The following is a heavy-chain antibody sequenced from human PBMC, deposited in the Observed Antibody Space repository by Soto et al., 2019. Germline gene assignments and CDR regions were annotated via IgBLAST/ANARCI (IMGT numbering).Heavy chain of an antibody. D-gene: IGHD2-2*02. CDR2: SYGRSKCPN. Sequence: QTLSLTCHLSGESVASHSAAWNSITQSPSIALECLGRSYGRSKCPNDYAVAVQSPITINTDTSKNQFSLKLNSVTPEQTAVYSCARALVVVPAAISYWFDPWGQGTLVTVSS. CDR1: GESVASHSAA. CDR3: ARALVVVPAAISYWFDP. V-gene: IGHV6-1*01. J-gene: IGHJ5*02.